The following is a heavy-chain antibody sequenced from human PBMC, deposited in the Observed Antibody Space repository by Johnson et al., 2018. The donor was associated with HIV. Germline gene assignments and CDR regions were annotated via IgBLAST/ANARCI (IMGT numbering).Heavy chain of an antibody. D-gene: IGHD3-22*01. CDR1: GFTFSSYA. Sequence: QMQLVESGGGVVQPGRSLRLSCAASGFTFSSYAMHWVRQAPGKGLEWVAVISYDGSNKYYADSVKGRFTISRDNSKNTLYLQMNSLRAEDTALYYCARDFDTSGSRDAFDIWGQWTMVTVSS. V-gene: IGHV3-30*04. CDR3: ARDFDTSGSRDAFDI. CDR2: ISYDGSNK. J-gene: IGHJ3*02.